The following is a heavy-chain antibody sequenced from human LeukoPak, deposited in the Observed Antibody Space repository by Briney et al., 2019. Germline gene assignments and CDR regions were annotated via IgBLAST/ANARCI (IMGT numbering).Heavy chain of an antibody. CDR3: SRDFMAVAVHNGFDV. Sequence: GGSLRLSCAASGFTFSSYNMNWVRQAPGKGLEWVSYISSTSRTLYYADSVKGRFTISRDNAKNSLYLQINSLRAEDTAVYYCSRDFMAVAVHNGFDVWGQGTAVTVSS. CDR1: GFTFSSYN. CDR2: ISSTSRTL. V-gene: IGHV3-48*01. D-gene: IGHD2-21*01. J-gene: IGHJ3*01.